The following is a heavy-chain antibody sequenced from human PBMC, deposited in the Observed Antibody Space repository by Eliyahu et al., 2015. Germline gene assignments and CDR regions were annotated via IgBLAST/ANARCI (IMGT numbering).Heavy chain of an antibody. V-gene: IGHV3-30*18. CDR1: GFTFSTYG. Sequence: QVQLVESGGGVVQPGRSLRLSXAASGFTFSTYGMHWVRQAPGKGLEWVAVISYDESNRNYADSVKGRFTISRDNSKNTLYLQMNSLRAEDTAVYYCAKDKNLAFDIWGQGTMVTVSS. CDR2: ISYDESNR. CDR3: AKDKNLAFDI. D-gene: IGHD1-7*01. J-gene: IGHJ3*02.